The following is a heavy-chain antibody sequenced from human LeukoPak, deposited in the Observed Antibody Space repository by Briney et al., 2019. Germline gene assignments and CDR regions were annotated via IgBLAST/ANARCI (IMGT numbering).Heavy chain of an antibody. CDR3: GRGMRDYYGLDY. Sequence: GGSLRLSCAASGFSFTSYAMTWVRQAPGKGLEWVSAISGSVGSTSYADGVKGRFTVSRDNSKNTLYLQMNSLRAEDTAVYYCGRGMRDYYGLDYWGQGILVTVSS. CDR1: GFSFTSYA. J-gene: IGHJ4*02. V-gene: IGHV3-23*01. D-gene: IGHD3-10*01. CDR2: ISGSVGST.